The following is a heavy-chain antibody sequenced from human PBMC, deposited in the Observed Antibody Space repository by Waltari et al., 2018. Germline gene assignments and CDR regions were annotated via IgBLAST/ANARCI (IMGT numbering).Heavy chain of an antibody. CDR1: GGSISSYY. CDR3: ARASRLSIAVAGTYFDY. D-gene: IGHD6-19*01. CDR2: IYYSGST. V-gene: IGHV4-59*01. Sequence: QVQLQESGPGLVKPSETLSLTCTVSGGSISSYYWSWIRQPPGKGLEWIGYIYYSGSTNYNPALKSRVTISVDTSKNHFSLKLSSVTAADTAVYYCARASRLSIAVAGTYFDYWGQGTLVTVSS. J-gene: IGHJ4*02.